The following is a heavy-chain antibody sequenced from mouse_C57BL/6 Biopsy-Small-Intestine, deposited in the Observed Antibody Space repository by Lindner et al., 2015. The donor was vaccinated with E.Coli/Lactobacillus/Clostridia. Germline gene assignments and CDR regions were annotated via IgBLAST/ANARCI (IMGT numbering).Heavy chain of an antibody. CDR1: GYTFTGYW. CDR3: ARHYYGSSVFAY. J-gene: IGHJ3*01. V-gene: IGHV1-9*01. CDR2: ILPGSGST. Sequence: VQLQESGAELMKPGASVKLSCKATGYTFTGYWIEWVKQRPGHGLEWIGEILPGSGSTNCNEKFKGKATFTADTSSNTAYMQLSSLTTEDSAIYYCARHYYGSSVFAYWGQGTLVTVSA. D-gene: IGHD1-1*01.